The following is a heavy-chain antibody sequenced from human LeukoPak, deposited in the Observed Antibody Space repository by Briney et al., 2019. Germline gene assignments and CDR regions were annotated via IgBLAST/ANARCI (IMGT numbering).Heavy chain of an antibody. J-gene: IGHJ4*02. D-gene: IGHD3-22*01. Sequence: SVKVSCKASGGTFSSYAISWVRQAPGQGLEWMGGIIPIFGTANYAQKFQGRVTITADESTSTAYMELSSLRSEDTAVYHCASTSGYYYDSSGYYFDYWGQGTLVTVSS. CDR2: IIPIFGTA. CDR1: GGTFSSYA. V-gene: IGHV1-69*13. CDR3: ASTSGYYYDSSGYYFDY.